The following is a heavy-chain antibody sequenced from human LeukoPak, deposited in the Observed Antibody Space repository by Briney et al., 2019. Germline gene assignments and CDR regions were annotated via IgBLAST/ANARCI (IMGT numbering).Heavy chain of an antibody. CDR3: ARLAALESGGDQSNAFDI. Sequence: SVKVSCKASGGTFSSYAISWVRQAPGQGLEWMGRIIPILGIANYAQKFQGRVTITADKPTSTAYMELSSLRSEDTAVYYCARLAALESGGDQSNAFDIWGQGTMVTVSS. CDR1: GGTFSSYA. J-gene: IGHJ3*02. D-gene: IGHD2-21*02. CDR2: IIPILGIA. V-gene: IGHV1-69*04.